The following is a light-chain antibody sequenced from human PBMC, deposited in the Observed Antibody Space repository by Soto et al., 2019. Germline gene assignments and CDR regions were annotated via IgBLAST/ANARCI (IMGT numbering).Light chain of an antibody. J-gene: IGLJ1*01. CDR2: EVT. Sequence: QSVLTQPPSASGSPGQSVTISCTGTSSDVGAYNYVSWYQHRPGKAPKLMIYEVTKRPSGVPDRFSGAKSGNTASLTVSGLQAEDEADYYCTSHAGTKNFPYVFGTGTKLTVL. CDR1: SSDVGAYNY. CDR3: TSHAGTKNFPYV. V-gene: IGLV2-8*01.